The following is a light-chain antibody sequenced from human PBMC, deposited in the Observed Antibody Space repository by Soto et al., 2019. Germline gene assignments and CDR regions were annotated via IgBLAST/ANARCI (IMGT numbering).Light chain of an antibody. Sequence: EIDLTQSPAILSLSPGERATLSCRTNQTVSTYLAWYQHKTGQAPRLLIYSASKRATGIPARFSGSGSGTDFTLTISSLEPEDFAFYYCQQRDSWPLTFGGGTKV. CDR2: SAS. J-gene: IGKJ4*01. CDR1: QTVSTY. CDR3: QQRDSWPLT. V-gene: IGKV3-11*01.